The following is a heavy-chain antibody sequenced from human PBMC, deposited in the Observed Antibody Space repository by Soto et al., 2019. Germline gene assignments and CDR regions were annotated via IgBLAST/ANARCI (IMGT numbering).Heavy chain of an antibody. CDR2: INPSGGDT. J-gene: IGHJ4*02. D-gene: IGHD3-22*01. CDR1: VSIFTGYY. V-gene: IGHV3-66*01. CDR3: SRSTMIGLLSQ. Sequence: ASVSIFTGYYMNWVRQAPGQGLEWLGIINPSGGDTYYVDSVKGRFTISRDNSKNTLYLQMNTLRAEDTAMYYCSRSTMIGLLSQWGQGTLVTVSS.